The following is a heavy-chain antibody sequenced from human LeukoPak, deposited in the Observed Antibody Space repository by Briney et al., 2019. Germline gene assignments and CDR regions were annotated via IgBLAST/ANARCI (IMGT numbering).Heavy chain of an antibody. D-gene: IGHD3-3*01. Sequence: GASVKVSCKTSGYPFNSYYIQWLRQAPGQGLEWMRWISFSGVTKYAEKFRGRVTLTRDTSRATAYMEMTSLTSDDTAVYYCARDLRLFDYWGQGTLVTVSS. CDR3: ARDLRLFDY. J-gene: IGHJ4*02. V-gene: IGHV1-2*02. CDR2: ISFSGVT. CDR1: GYPFNSYY.